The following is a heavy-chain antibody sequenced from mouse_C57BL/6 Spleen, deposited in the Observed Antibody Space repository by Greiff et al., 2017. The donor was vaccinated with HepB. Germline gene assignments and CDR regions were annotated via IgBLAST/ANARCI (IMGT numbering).Heavy chain of an antibody. CDR2: IYPGDGDT. CDR1: GYAFSSSW. CDR3: ARGYYGSSPYAMDY. Sequence: VQLQQSGPELVKPGASVKISCKASGYAFSSSWMNWVKQRPGKGLEWIGRIYPGDGDTNYNGKFKGNATLTADKSSSTAYMQLSSLTSEDSAVYFCARGYYGSSPYAMDYWGQGTSVTVSS. V-gene: IGHV1-82*01. D-gene: IGHD1-1*01. J-gene: IGHJ4*01.